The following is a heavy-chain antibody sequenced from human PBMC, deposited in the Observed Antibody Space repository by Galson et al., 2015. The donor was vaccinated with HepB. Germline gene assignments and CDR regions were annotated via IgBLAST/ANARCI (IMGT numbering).Heavy chain of an antibody. Sequence: RLSCAASGFTFSSYAMSWVRQAPGKGLERVSVISGSAGVAYYADSVKGRFTISRDNSKNTLYLQMNSLRAEDTAVYYCAKDRAYYYGMDVWGQGTTVTVSS. CDR2: ISGSAGVA. CDR1: GFTFSSYA. V-gene: IGHV3-23*01. J-gene: IGHJ6*02. CDR3: AKDRAYYYGMDV.